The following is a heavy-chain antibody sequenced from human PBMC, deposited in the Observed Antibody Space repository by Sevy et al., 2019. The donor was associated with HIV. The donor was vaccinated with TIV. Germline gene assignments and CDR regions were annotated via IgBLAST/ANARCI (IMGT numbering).Heavy chain of an antibody. CDR1: GGTFSSYA. CDR2: IIPIFGTA. CDR3: ARALSDSSGSPTDYYYYYGMDV. D-gene: IGHD1-26*01. J-gene: IGHJ6*02. Sequence: ASVKVSCKASGGTFSSYAISWVRQAPGQGLEWMGGIIPIFGTANYAQKFQGRVTITAEESTSTAYMELSSLRSEDTAVYYCARALSDSSGSPTDYYYYYGMDVWGQGTTVTVSS. V-gene: IGHV1-69*13.